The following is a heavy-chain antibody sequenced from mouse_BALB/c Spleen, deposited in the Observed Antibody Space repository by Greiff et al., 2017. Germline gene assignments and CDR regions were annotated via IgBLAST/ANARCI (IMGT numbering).Heavy chain of an antibody. CDR3: ARCLTGTGYYAMDY. D-gene: IGHD4-1*01. Sequence: QVQLKESGAELVRPGTSVKVSCKASGYAFTNYLIEWVKQRPGQGLEWIGVINPGSGGTNYNEKFKGKATLTADKSSSTAYMQLSSLTSDDSAVYFCARCLTGTGYYAMDYWGQGTSVTVSS. V-gene: IGHV1-54*01. J-gene: IGHJ4*01. CDR1: GYAFTNYL. CDR2: INPGSGGT.